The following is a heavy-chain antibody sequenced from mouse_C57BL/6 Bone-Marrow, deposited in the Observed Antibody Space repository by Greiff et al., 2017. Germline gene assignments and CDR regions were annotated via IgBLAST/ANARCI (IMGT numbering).Heavy chain of an antibody. Sequence: VKLQQPGTELVKPGASVKLSCKASGYNFTSYWMHWVKQRPGQGLEWIGNINPSNGGTNYNEKFKSKDTLTVDKSSSTAYMQLSILTSEDSAVYYCSRSPPYYYGSDYAMDYWGQGTSVTVSS. CDR3: SRSPPYYYGSDYAMDY. V-gene: IGHV1-53*01. CDR2: INPSNGGT. D-gene: IGHD1-1*01. CDR1: GYNFTSYW. J-gene: IGHJ4*01.